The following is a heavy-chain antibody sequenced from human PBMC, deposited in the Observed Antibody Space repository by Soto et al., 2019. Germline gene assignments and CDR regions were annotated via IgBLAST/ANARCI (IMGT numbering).Heavy chain of an antibody. J-gene: IGHJ4*02. CDR2: ITGSGGST. CDR3: AKDRYGDYGGIDY. D-gene: IGHD4-17*01. CDR1: GFNFSTYA. V-gene: IGHV3-23*01. Sequence: EVQLLEYGGGLVQPGGSLRLSCAASGFNFSTYAMIWVRQAPGKGLVWVSVITGSGGSTYYADSVKGRFTISRDTSKNTLFLQMNSLRAEDTAVYYCAKDRYGDYGGIDYWGQGTMVTVSS.